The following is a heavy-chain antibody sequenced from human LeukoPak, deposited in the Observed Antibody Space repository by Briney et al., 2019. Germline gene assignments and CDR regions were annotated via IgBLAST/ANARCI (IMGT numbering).Heavy chain of an antibody. Sequence: SETLSLTRALSGGSICVYYWSCIRHPPEKGLWRIGYISYSGRTNYHPSLDSRVTISVDTSKNQRSLKESSVTAADTAVYYCARNGDYWGQGALVTVSS. CDR3: ARNGDY. V-gene: IGHV4-59*01. J-gene: IGHJ4*02. CDR1: GGSICVYY. D-gene: IGHD2-8*01. CDR2: ISYSGRT.